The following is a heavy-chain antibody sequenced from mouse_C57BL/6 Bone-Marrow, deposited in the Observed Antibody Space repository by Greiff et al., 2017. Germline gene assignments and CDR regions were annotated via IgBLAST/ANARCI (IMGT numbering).Heavy chain of an antibody. D-gene: IGHD2-4*01. CDR1: GFTFSSYA. CDR2: ISDGGSYT. CDR3: ARSSTMITAFDY. Sequence: EVMLVESGGGLVKPGGSLKLSCAASGFTFSSYAMSWVRQTPEKRLEWVATISDGGSYTYYPDNVKGRFTISRDNAKNNLYLQMSHLKSEDTAMYYCARSSTMITAFDYWGQGTTLTVSS. J-gene: IGHJ2*01. V-gene: IGHV5-4*03.